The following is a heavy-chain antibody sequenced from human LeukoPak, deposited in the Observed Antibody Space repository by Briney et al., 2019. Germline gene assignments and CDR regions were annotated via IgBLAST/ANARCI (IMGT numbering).Heavy chain of an antibody. CDR3: ASSHCSDGVCHFDY. CDR1: GYTFSSYG. CDR2: ISYDGSNK. Sequence: GRSLRLSCAASGYTFSSYGMHWVRQAPGKGLEWVAVISYDGSNKYYADSVKGRFTISRDNAKNSLYLQMNSLGAEDTAVYYCASSHCSDGVCHFDYWGQGTLVTVSS. V-gene: IGHV3-30*03. D-gene: IGHD2-8*01. J-gene: IGHJ4*02.